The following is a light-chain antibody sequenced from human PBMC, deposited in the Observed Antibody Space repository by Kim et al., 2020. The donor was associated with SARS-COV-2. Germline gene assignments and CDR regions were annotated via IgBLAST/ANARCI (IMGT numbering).Light chain of an antibody. CDR3: QSYDSSNWV. J-gene: IGLJ3*02. Sequence: GRTVTNTCTRSVGSIARNSVQWYQQRPGRAPTTVLYEDNQRPSGVPARFSGSIDSSSNSASLTISGLKTEDEADYYCQSYDSSNWVFGGGTQLTVL. CDR1: VGSIARNS. V-gene: IGLV6-57*03. CDR2: EDN.